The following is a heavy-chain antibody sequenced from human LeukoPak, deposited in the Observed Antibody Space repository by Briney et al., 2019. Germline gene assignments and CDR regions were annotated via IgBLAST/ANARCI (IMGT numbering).Heavy chain of an antibody. CDR1: GFTFSSYA. Sequence: GGSLRLSCAASGFTFSSYAMHWVRQAPGKGLEWVAVISYDGSNKYYADSVKGRFTISRDNSKNTLYLQMNSLRAEDTAVYYCARDGSGIVSQYYFDYWGQGTLVTVSS. D-gene: IGHD6-25*01. CDR3: ARDGSGIVSQYYFDY. J-gene: IGHJ4*02. CDR2: ISYDGSNK. V-gene: IGHV3-30-3*01.